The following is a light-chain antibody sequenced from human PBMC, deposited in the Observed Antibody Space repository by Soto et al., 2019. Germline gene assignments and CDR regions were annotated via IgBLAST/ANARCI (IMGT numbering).Light chain of an antibody. J-gene: IGKJ4*01. CDR2: WAS. CDR1: QSVLYSSNNKNY. CDR3: QQYYSTPS. V-gene: IGKV4-1*01. Sequence: DIVMTQSPDSLAVSLGERATINCKSSQSVLYSSNNKNYLAWYQQKPGQPPKLLIYWASTRESGVPDRFSGSGSGTEFTITISSLQAEDVAVYYCQQYYSTPSFGGGNKVEIK.